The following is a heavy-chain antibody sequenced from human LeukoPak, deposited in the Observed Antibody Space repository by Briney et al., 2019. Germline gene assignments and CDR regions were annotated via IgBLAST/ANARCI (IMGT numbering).Heavy chain of an antibody. CDR3: ARDLGGYSYGPFDY. CDR1: GGSISSGGYY. D-gene: IGHD5-18*01. CDR2: IYYSGST. V-gene: IGHV4-31*03. J-gene: IGHJ4*02. Sequence: SETLSPTCTVSGGSISSGGYYWSWSRQHPGKGLEWIGYIYYSGSTYYNPSLKSRVTISVDTSKNQFSLKLSSVTAADTAVYYCARDLGGYSYGPFDYWGQGTLVTVSS.